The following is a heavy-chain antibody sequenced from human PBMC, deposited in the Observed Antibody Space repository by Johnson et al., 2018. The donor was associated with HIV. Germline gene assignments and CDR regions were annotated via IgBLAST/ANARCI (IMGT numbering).Heavy chain of an antibody. J-gene: IGHJ3*02. CDR2: IRYDGSNK. V-gene: IGHV3-30*02. D-gene: IGHD3-22*01. Sequence: QVQLVESGGGVVQPGGSLRLSCAASGFTFSSYGMHWVRQAPGKGLEWVAFIRYDGSNKYYADSVRGRLTISRDNSKNTMSLQMNSLRTEDKAVYHCVKDVGNYGPDAFDIWGQGTKVTVSS. CDR1: GFTFSSYG. CDR3: VKDVGNYGPDAFDI.